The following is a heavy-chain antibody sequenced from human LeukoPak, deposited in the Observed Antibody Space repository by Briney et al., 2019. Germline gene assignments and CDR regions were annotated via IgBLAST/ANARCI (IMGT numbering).Heavy chain of an antibody. Sequence: SVKVSCKASGGTFSSYAISWVRQAPGQGLEWMGGIIPIFGTANYAQKFQGRVTITTDESTTTAYMELSSLRSEDTAVYYCASHGYSSSWKFDYWGQGTLVTVSS. CDR1: GGTFSSYA. CDR3: ASHGYSSSWKFDY. D-gene: IGHD6-13*01. J-gene: IGHJ4*02. CDR2: IIPIFGTA. V-gene: IGHV1-69*05.